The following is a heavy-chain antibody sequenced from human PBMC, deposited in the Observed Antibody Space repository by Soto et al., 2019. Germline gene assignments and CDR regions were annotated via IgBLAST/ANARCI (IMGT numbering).Heavy chain of an antibody. J-gene: IGHJ5*02. CDR1: GFTFSSYA. CDR2: ISGSGGST. CDR3: ARGVLPISSTSWFDP. Sequence: GGSLRLSCAASGFTFSSYAMSWVRQAPGKGLEWVSGISGSGGSTYYADSVKGRFTISRDDAKNTLFLQMNSLRAEDAAVYYCARGVLPISSTSWFDPWGQGTLVTVSS. D-gene: IGHD3-16*01. V-gene: IGHV3-23*01.